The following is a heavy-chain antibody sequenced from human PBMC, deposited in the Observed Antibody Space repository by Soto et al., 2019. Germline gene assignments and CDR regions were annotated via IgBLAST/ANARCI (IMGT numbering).Heavy chain of an antibody. CDR3: ARVRRLGELSLDY. D-gene: IGHD3-16*02. J-gene: IGHJ4*02. CDR2: IYYSGST. V-gene: IGHV4-59*01. CDR1: GGSISSYY. Sequence: SETLSLTCTVSGGSISSYYWSWIRQPPGKGLEWIGYIYYSGSTNYNPSLKSRVTISVDTSKNQFSLKLSSVTAADTAVYYCARVRRLGELSLDYWGQGTLVTVSS.